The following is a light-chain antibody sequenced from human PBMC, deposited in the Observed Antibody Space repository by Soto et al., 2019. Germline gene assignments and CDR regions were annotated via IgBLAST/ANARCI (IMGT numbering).Light chain of an antibody. CDR1: QSVSSSY. J-gene: IGKJ5*01. CDR3: QKYGSSSIT. V-gene: IGKV3-20*01. Sequence: EIVMTQSPATLSVSPGEIATLSCRASQSVSSSYLAWYQQKPGQAPRLLIYGASSRATGIPDRFSGSGSGTDFTLTISRLEPEDVAVYYCQKYGSSSITFGQGTRLEIK. CDR2: GAS.